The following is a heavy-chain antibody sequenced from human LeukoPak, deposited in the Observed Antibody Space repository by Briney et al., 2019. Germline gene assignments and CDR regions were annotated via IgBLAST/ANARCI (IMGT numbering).Heavy chain of an antibody. Sequence: ASVKVSCKASGGTFSGYTISWVRQAPGQGLEWMGWINPHSGDTNYTQKFQDRVTMIRDTSNRTVYMEVTRLRSDDTAVYYCVRDAPTGVYGMDVWGQGTTVTVSS. D-gene: IGHD1-1*01. V-gene: IGHV1-2*02. J-gene: IGHJ6*02. CDR1: GGTFSGYT. CDR2: INPHSGDT. CDR3: VRDAPTGVYGMDV.